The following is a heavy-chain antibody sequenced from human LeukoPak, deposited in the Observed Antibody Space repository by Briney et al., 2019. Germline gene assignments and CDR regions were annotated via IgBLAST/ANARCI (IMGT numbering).Heavy chain of an antibody. CDR2: ISSSGSTI. Sequence: GGSLRLSCAASGFTFSDYYMSWIRQAPGKGLEWVSYISSSGSTIYYADSVKGRFTISRDDAKNSLYLQMNSLRAEDTAVYYCASSGSYYDFDYWGQGTLVTVSS. CDR1: GFTFSDYY. D-gene: IGHD3-10*01. V-gene: IGHV3-11*04. CDR3: ASSGSYYDFDY. J-gene: IGHJ4*02.